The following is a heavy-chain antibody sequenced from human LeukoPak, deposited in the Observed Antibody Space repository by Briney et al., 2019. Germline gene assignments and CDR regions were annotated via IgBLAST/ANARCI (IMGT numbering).Heavy chain of an antibody. J-gene: IGHJ4*02. D-gene: IGHD6-13*01. CDR3: ARDGGIALPFDY. CDR1: GFTFSSYW. CDR2: INSDGSST. V-gene: IGHV3-74*01. Sequence: GGSLRLSCAASGFTFSSYWMHWVRQAPGKGLVWVSRINSDGSSTSYADSVKGRFTISRDNAKNTLYLQMNGLRAEDTAVYYCARDGGIALPFDYWGQGTLVTVSS.